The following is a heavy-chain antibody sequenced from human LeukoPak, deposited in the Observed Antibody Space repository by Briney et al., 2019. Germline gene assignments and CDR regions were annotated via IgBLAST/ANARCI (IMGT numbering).Heavy chain of an antibody. V-gene: IGHV3-33*01. J-gene: IGHJ4*02. CDR1: GFTFSTYG. CDR3: ARGFDSGFDFGY. CDR2: IWYDGSNK. Sequence: PGRALRLSCAASGFTFSTYGMHWVRQAPGKGLEWVAVIWYDGSNKYYIDSVRGRFTISRDNSRNKLYLQMNSLRAEDTAVYYCARGFDSGFDFGYWGQGTLVTV. D-gene: IGHD5-12*01.